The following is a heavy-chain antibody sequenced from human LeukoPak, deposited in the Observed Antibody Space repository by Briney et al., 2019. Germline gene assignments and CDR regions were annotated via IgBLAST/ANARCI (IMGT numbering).Heavy chain of an antibody. V-gene: IGHV4-34*01. CDR2: INHSGST. Sequence: SETLSLTCAVYGGSFSGYYWSWIRQPPGKGLEWIGEINHSGSTNYNPSLKSRVTISVDTSKNQFSLKLSSVTAADTAVYYCARVGYDYVWGSYRRSVCYFDYWGQGTLVTVSS. CDR3: ARVGYDYVWGSYRRSVCYFDY. CDR1: GGSFSGYY. J-gene: IGHJ4*02. D-gene: IGHD3-16*02.